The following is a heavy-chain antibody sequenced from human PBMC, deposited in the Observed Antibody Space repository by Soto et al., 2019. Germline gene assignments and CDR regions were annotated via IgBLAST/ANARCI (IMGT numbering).Heavy chain of an antibody. CDR3: ARAGKLQWLLHSFDP. V-gene: IGHV1-18*04. Sequence: QVQLVQSGPEVKRPGASVKVSCKASGYYFTSFGINWVRQAPAQGLECMGWISGYNNNTNHAQKFQGRLTITTDTSTSTGYMELRSLRSDDTAVYYCARAGKLQWLLHSFDPWGQGTQVTVSS. CDR1: GYYFTSFG. D-gene: IGHD6-19*01. CDR2: ISGYNNNT. J-gene: IGHJ5*02.